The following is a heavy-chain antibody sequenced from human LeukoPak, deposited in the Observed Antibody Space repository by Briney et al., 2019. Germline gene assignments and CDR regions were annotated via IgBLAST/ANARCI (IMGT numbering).Heavy chain of an antibody. J-gene: IGHJ5*02. CDR3: ARSSGYTYGDYGGRGSWFDP. CDR2: INHSGST. Sequence: SETLSLTCAVYGGSFSGYYWSWIRQPPGKGLEWIGEINHSGSTNYNPSLTSRGTISVDPSKNQFSLKLSSVTAADTAVYYCARSSGYTYGDYGGRGSWFDPWGQGTLVTVSS. CDR1: GGSFSGYY. D-gene: IGHD4-17*01. V-gene: IGHV4-34*01.